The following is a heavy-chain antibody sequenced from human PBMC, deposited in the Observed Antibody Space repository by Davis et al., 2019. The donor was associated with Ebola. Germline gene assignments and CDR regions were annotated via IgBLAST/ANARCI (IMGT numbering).Heavy chain of an antibody. CDR1: GFTVSSNY. CDR3: ANLRQGDYGARKRSGDY. J-gene: IGHJ4*02. V-gene: IGHV3-23*01. Sequence: PGGSLRLSCAASGFTVSSNYMSWVRQAPGKGLEWVSAISGSGGSTYYADSVKGRFTISRDNSKNTLYLQMNSLRAEDTAVYYCANLRQGDYGARKRSGDYWGQGTLVTVSS. D-gene: IGHD4-17*01. CDR2: ISGSGGST.